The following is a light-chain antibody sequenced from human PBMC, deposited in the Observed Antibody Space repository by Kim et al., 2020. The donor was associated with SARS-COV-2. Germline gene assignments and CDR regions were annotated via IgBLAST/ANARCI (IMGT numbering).Light chain of an antibody. CDR2: DDN. CDR1: SGSIASNY. J-gene: IGLJ3*02. CDR3: QSYDSSSHWV. V-gene: IGLV6-57*01. Sequence: NFMLTQPHSVSESPGKTVTISCTRSSGSIASNYVQWYQQRPGSSPTTVIFDDNQRPSGVPDRFSGSIDSSSNSASLTISGLKTEDEADYYCQSYDSSSHWVFGGGTQLTVL.